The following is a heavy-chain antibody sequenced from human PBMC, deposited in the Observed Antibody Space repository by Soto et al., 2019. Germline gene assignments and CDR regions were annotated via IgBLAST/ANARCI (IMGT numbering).Heavy chain of an antibody. Sequence: GGSLRLSCAASGFTFTSFAVSWVRQAPGKGLEWVSAISGSGGATYYADSVKGRFTVSRDNSRNTVYLQVDSLRVEDTAVCHCAIGEWLSTSYFNFWGKGTPVTVS. J-gene: IGHJ4*02. CDR1: GFTFTSFA. D-gene: IGHD3-3*01. CDR2: ISGSGGAT. CDR3: AIGEWLSTSYFNF. V-gene: IGHV3-23*01.